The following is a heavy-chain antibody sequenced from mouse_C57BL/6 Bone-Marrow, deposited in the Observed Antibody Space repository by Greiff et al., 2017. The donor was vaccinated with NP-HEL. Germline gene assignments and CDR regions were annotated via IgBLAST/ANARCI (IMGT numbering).Heavy chain of an antibody. CDR3: ARPFAY. Sequence: QVQLQQPGAALVRPGTSVKFSCKASGYTFTSYWMHWVKQRPGQGLEWIGVIYPADSYTNYNEKFKGKATLTVDTSSRTAYMQLSSLTSADSSVYDCARPFAYWGQGTLVTVSA. CDR2: IYPADSYT. J-gene: IGHJ3*01. CDR1: GYTFTSYW. V-gene: IGHV1-59*01.